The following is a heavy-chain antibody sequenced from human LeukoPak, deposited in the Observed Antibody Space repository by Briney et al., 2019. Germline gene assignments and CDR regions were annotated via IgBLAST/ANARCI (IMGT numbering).Heavy chain of an antibody. CDR2: IYYSGITNYT. Sequence: SETLSLTCTVSGDSISSYYWSWIRQPPGKGLEWFGYIYYSGITNYTNYNPSLKSRVTISVDTSKNQFSLKLTSVTAADTAVYYCARSGSGSYHSTFDYWGQGTLVTVSS. CDR1: GDSISSYY. CDR3: ARSGSGSYHSTFDY. D-gene: IGHD3-10*01. J-gene: IGHJ4*02. V-gene: IGHV4-59*08.